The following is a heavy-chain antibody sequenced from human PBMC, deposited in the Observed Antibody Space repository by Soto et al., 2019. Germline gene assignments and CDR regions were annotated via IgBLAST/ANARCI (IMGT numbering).Heavy chain of an antibody. CDR2: ISSNGGST. J-gene: IGHJ6*02. D-gene: IGHD6-19*01. CDR3: ARDRGYSSGHPADV. V-gene: IGHV3-64*01. CDR1: GFTFSTYA. Sequence: EVQLVESGGGLVQPGGSLRLSCAASGFTFSTYAMHWVRHAPGKGLEYVSAISSNGGSTYYGNSVMGRFTISRDNSKNTLHLQMGSLRDDDMAVYYCARDRGYSSGHPADVWGQGTTVSVSS.